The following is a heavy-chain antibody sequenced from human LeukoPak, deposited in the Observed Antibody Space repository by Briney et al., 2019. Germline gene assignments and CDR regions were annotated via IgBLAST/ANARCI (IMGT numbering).Heavy chain of an antibody. Sequence: SETLSLTCTVSGGSISSYYWSWIRQPPGKGLEWIGYIYYSGSTNYNPSLKSRVTISVDTSKNQFSLKLSSVTAADTAVYYCARDSAAAGDWYFDLWGRGTLVTVSS. CDR1: GGSISSYY. J-gene: IGHJ2*01. CDR3: ARDSAAAGDWYFDL. CDR2: IYYSGST. D-gene: IGHD6-13*01. V-gene: IGHV4-4*08.